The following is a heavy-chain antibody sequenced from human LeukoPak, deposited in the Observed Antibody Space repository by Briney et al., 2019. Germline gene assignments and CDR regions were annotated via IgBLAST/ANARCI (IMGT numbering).Heavy chain of an antibody. CDR1: GFTFSNSG. V-gene: IGHV3-30*02. CDR2: IRYDGSNK. D-gene: IGHD1-26*01. J-gene: IGHJ4*02. CDR3: AKDQQWELNYFDY. Sequence: GGSLRLSCAPSGFTFSNSGMHWVRQAPGKGLEWVAFIRYDGSNKYYADSVKGRFTISRDNSKNTLYLQMNSLRAEDTAVYYCAKDQQWELNYFDYWGQGTLVTVSS.